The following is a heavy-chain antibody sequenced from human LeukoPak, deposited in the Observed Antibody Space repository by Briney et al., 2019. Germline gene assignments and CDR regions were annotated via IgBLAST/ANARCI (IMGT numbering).Heavy chain of an antibody. CDR2: VSSGSGSGT. D-gene: IGHD3-22*01. CDR3: AKESSGYYWDS. Sequence: PGGSLRLSCAASGFTFSNYVMSWVRQAPGMGLEWVSTVSSGSGSGTYYTDSVKGRFTISRDNSKDTLYLQMNSLRVEDTAIYYCAKESSGYYWDSWGQGTLVIVSS. V-gene: IGHV3-23*01. CDR1: GFTFSNYV. J-gene: IGHJ4*02.